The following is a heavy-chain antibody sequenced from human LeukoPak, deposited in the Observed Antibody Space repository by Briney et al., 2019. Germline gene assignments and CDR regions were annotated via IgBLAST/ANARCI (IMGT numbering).Heavy chain of an antibody. Sequence: ASVKVSCKASGGTFSSYAISWVRQAPGQGLEWMGGIIPIFGTANYAQKFQGRVTITADESTSTAYMELSSLRSEDTAVYYCAIVGYCSSTSCYKIFPVDYWGQGTLVTVSS. CDR1: GGTFSSYA. CDR2: IIPIFGTA. V-gene: IGHV1-69*13. J-gene: IGHJ4*02. CDR3: AIVGYCSSTSCYKIFPVDY. D-gene: IGHD2-2*02.